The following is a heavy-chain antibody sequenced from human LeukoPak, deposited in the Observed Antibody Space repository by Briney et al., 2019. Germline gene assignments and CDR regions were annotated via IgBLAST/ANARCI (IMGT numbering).Heavy chain of an antibody. J-gene: IGHJ4*02. CDR3: ARGYNWNAIYFDY. Sequence: QPGGSLRLSCAASGFTFSSYATSWVRQAPGKGLEWVSAISGSGGSTYYADSVKGRFTISRDNSKNTLYLQMNSLRAEDTAVYYCARGYNWNAIYFDYWGQGTLVTVSS. CDR1: GFTFSSYA. CDR2: ISGSGGST. D-gene: IGHD1-1*01. V-gene: IGHV3-23*01.